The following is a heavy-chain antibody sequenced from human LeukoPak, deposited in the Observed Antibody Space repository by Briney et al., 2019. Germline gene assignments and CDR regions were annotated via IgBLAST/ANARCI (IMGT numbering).Heavy chain of an antibody. V-gene: IGHV4-59*08. D-gene: IGHD6-19*01. CDR1: GGSISSYY. J-gene: IGHJ4*02. CDR3: ASRPIPVDIFDY. Sequence: SETLSLTCTVSGGSISSYYWSWIRQPPGKGLEWIGYIYYSGSTNYNPSLKSRVTMSVDTSKNQFSLKLSSVTAADTAVYYCASRPIPVDIFDYWGQGTLVTVSS. CDR2: IYYSGST.